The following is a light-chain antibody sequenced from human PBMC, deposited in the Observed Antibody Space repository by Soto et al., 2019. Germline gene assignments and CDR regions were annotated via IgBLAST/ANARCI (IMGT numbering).Light chain of an antibody. CDR1: QIVSSN. V-gene: IGKV3-15*01. CDR3: QQYKNWPPTWT. CDR2: GAS. J-gene: IGKJ1*01. Sequence: EIVMTQSPAPLSVSPGARATLSCRASQIVSSNLAWYHQKPGQDHRLLIYGASTWATGIPARFRVSGSGTEITLTISSLRSEDFAFYYCQQYKNWPPTWTFGQGTKVDIK.